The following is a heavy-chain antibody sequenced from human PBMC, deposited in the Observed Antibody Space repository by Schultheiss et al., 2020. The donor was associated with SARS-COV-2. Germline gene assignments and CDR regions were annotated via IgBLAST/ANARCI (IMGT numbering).Heavy chain of an antibody. CDR2: ISSSSSYT. Sequence: GGSLRLSCAASGFTFSSYAMHWVRQAPGKGLEWVSYISSSSSYTNYADSVKGRFTISRDNAKNSLYLQINSLRAEDTAVYYCAREEAYYDIIRFDPWGQGTLVTVSS. V-gene: IGHV3-21*05. J-gene: IGHJ5*02. CDR1: GFTFSSYA. CDR3: AREEAYYDIIRFDP. D-gene: IGHD3-9*01.